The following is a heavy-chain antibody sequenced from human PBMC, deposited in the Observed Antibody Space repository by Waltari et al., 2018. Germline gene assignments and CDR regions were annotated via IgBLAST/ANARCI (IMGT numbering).Heavy chain of an antibody. J-gene: IGHJ4*02. V-gene: IGHV1-69*13. Sequence: QVQLVQSGAEVKKPGSSVKVSCKASGGTFSSHAIRWVRQAPGQGLEWMGGIIPIFGTANYAQKFQGRVTITADESTSTAYMELSSLRSEDTAVYYCARIYSGYDYDYWGQGTLVTVSS. CDR1: GGTFSSHA. CDR2: IIPIFGTA. D-gene: IGHD5-12*01. CDR3: ARIYSGYDYDY.